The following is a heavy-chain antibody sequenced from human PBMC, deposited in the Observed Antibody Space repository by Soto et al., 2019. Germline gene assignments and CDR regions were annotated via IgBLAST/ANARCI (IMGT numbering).Heavy chain of an antibody. CDR3: TAITVGYCGGDCYSGAFDI. D-gene: IGHD2-21*02. CDR1: GFTFSSYA. V-gene: IGHV3-30-3*01. Sequence: QVQLVESGGGVVQPGRSLRLSCAASGFTFSSYAMHWVRQAPGKGLEWVAVISYDGSNKYYADSVKGRFTISRDNSKNXLXPQMNSLRAEDTAVYYCTAITVGYCGGDCYSGAFDIWGQGTMVTVSS. J-gene: IGHJ3*02. CDR2: ISYDGSNK.